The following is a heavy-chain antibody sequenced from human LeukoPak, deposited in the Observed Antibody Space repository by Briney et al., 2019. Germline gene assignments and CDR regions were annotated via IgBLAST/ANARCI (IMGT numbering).Heavy chain of an antibody. Sequence: EASVKVSCKASGYTFTSYYMHWVRQAPGQGLEWMGIINPIGGSTSYAQKFQGRVTMTRDTSTSTVYMELSSLRSEDTAVYYCARGGYCSSTSCYRPFDYWGQGTLVTVSS. V-gene: IGHV1-46*01. CDR3: ARGGYCSSTSCYRPFDY. D-gene: IGHD2-2*01. CDR2: INPIGGST. J-gene: IGHJ4*02. CDR1: GYTFTSYY.